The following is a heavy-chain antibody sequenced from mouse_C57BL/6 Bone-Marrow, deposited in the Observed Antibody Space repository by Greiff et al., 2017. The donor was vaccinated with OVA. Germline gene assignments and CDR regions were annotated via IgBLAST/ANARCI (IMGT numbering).Heavy chain of an antibody. V-gene: IGHV14-1*01. Sequence: EVQLQQSGAELVRPGASVKLSCTASGFNIKDYYMHWVKQRPEQGLEWIGRIDPEDGDTEYAPKFQGKATMNADTSSNTAYLQLSSPTSEDTAVYYCTTYPGGFRRVDYWGQGTTLTVSS. J-gene: IGHJ2*01. CDR1: GFNIKDYY. CDR3: TTYPGGFRRVDY. CDR2: IDPEDGDT.